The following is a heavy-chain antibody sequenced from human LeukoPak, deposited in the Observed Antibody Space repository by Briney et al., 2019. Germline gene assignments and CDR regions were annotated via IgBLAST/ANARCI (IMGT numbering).Heavy chain of an antibody. CDR3: ARDGWESGDY. D-gene: IGHD1-26*01. J-gene: IGHJ4*02. CDR2: IYYSGIT. CDR1: GGSISSSSYY. Sequence: PSETLSLTCTVSGGSISSSSYYWGWIRQAPGKGLEWIGSIYYSGITHYNASLKSRVTISVDMSTNQFSLRLSSVTAADTAVYYCARDGWESGDYWGQGTLVTVSS. V-gene: IGHV4-39*07.